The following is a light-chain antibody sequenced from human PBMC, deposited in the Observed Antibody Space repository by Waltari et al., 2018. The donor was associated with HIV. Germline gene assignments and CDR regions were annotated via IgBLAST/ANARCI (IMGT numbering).Light chain of an antibody. CDR1: SSDVGGYNY. CDR3: SSYTSSSTQV. V-gene: IGLV2-14*01. J-gene: IGLJ1*01. Sequence: QSALTQPASVSGSPGQSITIPCTGTSSDVGGYNYVFGYQQHPGKAPKLMIYEVTNRPSGVSNRFSGSKSGNTASLTISGLQAEDEADYYCSSYTSSSTQVFGTGTKVTVL. CDR2: EVT.